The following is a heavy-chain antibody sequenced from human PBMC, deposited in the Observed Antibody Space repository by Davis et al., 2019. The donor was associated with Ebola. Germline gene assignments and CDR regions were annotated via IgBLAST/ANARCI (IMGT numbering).Heavy chain of an antibody. D-gene: IGHD5-18*01. CDR3: ARETSMVVD. V-gene: IGHV3-74*01. CDR1: GFTFSHFH. J-gene: IGHJ4*02. Sequence: GESLKISCAASGFTFSHFHIHWVRQTPTKGLVWVARIDPDGAGTNYADSVKGRFTISRDNAKNTLSLQMNSLRAEDTAVYYCARETSMVVDWGQGTLVTVSS. CDR2: IDPDGAGT.